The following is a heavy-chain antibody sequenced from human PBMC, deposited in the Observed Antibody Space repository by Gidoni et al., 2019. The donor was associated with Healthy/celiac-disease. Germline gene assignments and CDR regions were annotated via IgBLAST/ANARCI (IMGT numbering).Heavy chain of an antibody. CDR3: AKDPRAFTMTRSGLDV. V-gene: IGHV3-23*01. CDR2: ISGSSGST. D-gene: IGHD3-10*01. CDR1: RFTFSNYA. J-gene: IGHJ6*02. Sequence: EVQLLESGGGLVQLGGSLRLSCAASRFTFSNYAMTWVRQAPGKGLEWVSSISGSSGSTFYADSVKGRFVISRDNSKNTLYLQMNSLRAEDTAVYYCAKDPRAFTMTRSGLDVWGQGTTVTVSS.